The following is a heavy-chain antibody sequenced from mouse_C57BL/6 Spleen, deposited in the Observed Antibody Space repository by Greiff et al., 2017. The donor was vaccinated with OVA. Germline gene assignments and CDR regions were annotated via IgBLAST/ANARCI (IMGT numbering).Heavy chain of an antibody. V-gene: IGHV1-82*01. CDR2: IYPGDGDT. CDR3: ARWAYYYGSSGD. D-gene: IGHD1-1*01. CDR1: GYAFSSSW. Sequence: VQLQQSGPELVKPGASVKISCKASGYAFSSSWMNWVKQRPGQGLEWIGRIYPGDGDTNYNGKFKGKATLTADKSSSTAYMQLSSLTSEDSAVYVCARWAYYYGSSGDWGQGTTLTVSS. J-gene: IGHJ2*01.